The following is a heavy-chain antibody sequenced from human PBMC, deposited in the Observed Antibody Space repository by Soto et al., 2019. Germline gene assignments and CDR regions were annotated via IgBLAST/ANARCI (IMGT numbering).Heavy chain of an antibody. Sequence: EVQLVESGGGLVQPGGSLRLSCEASGFPFSSYWMSWVRQAPGKGLQWVANINRDGSERYYVDSLKGRFTISRDNAENSLYLQMNSLRDEDTAVYYCTRAPDSSGSYYYFDYWGQGTLVTVSS. CDR1: GFPFSSYW. J-gene: IGHJ4*02. D-gene: IGHD3-22*01. CDR3: TRAPDSSGSYYYFDY. V-gene: IGHV3-7*03. CDR2: INRDGSER.